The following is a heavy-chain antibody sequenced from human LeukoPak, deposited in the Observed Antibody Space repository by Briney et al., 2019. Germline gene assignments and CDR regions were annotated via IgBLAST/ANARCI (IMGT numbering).Heavy chain of an antibody. V-gene: IGHV4-38-2*01. CDR2: IYHSGST. CDR1: SYSITTGNY. CDR3: ARVGGAFDV. J-gene: IGHJ3*01. D-gene: IGHD3-16*01. Sequence: SETLSLTCAVSSYSITTGNYWGWVRQPPGKRLEWICSIYHSGSTYYNPSLKIRVTISVDTSKTPFSLKMRSLIAADTAVYYCARVGGAFDVWGQGTTVTVSS.